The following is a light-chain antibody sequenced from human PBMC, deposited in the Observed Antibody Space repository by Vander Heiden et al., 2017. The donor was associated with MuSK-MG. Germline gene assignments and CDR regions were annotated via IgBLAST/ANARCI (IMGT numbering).Light chain of an antibody. V-gene: IGLV3-21*04. CDR1: NIGSKS. CDR3: QVWDSSTDHPYV. CDR2: YDR. J-gene: IGLJ1*01. Sequence: SYVLTQPPSVSLAPGKTARITCGGNNIGSKSVHRYQQKPGQAPALVIYYDRDRPSGIPARLSGSNSGNTATPTTSRVEAGDEADDFCQVWDSSTDHPYVFATGTKVTVL.